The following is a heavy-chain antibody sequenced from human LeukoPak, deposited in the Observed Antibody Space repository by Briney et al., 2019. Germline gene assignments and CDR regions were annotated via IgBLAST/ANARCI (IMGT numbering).Heavy chain of an antibody. J-gene: IGHJ4*02. CDR2: ISGDGNYI. V-gene: IGHV3-21*01. D-gene: IGHD7-27*01. Sequence: GGSLRLSCAVSEFTFSTYSMNWVRQAPGKGLEWVSSISGDGNYIYYADSLKGRFTISRDNAKNSLYLQMISLRAEDTAVYYCARDPKLGIVDYWGQGTLVTVSS. CDR3: ARDPKLGIVDY. CDR1: EFTFSTYS.